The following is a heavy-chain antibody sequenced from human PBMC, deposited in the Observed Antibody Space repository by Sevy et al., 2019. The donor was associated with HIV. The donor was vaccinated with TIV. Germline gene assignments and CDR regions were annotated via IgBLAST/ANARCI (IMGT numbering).Heavy chain of an antibody. CDR3: ATDLYNDHAWAHDCDS. D-gene: IGHD1-20*01. Sequence: ASVKVSCKVSGYRLIELSMHWVRQAPGKGLEWMGGFDPEDGESGYAQEFQGRVTMTEDPSTNKAYMELSSLRSEDTDFDYYATDLYNDHAWAHDCDSWGQGTLVTVSS. CDR1: GYRLIELS. J-gene: IGHJ4*02. CDR2: FDPEDGES. V-gene: IGHV1-24*01.